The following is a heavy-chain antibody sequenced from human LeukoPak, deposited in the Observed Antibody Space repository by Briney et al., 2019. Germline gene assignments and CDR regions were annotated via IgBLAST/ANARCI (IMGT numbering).Heavy chain of an antibody. D-gene: IGHD2-15*01. CDR1: GFTFTGYY. Sequence: GPSVNVSCTASGFTFTGYYMHWVRQAPGQGLEWMGWINTNSGGTDYAQKFQGTVTMTRDTSISTGYMELSRLRSGDTAVYYCARERRGVVVAADLNWFDRWGQGTLVTVSS. CDR3: ARERRGVVVAADLNWFDR. V-gene: IGHV1-2*02. CDR2: INTNSGGT. J-gene: IGHJ5*02.